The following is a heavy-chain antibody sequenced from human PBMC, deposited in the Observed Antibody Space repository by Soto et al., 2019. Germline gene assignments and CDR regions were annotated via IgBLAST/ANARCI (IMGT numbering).Heavy chain of an antibody. CDR1: GFTFSSYA. J-gene: IGHJ4*02. CDR3: AKVYCSGGSCYPTNPQSYFDY. V-gene: IGHV3-23*01. CDR2: ISGSGGST. Sequence: PGGSLRLSCAASGFTFSSYAMSWVRQAPGKGLEWVSAISGSGGSTYYADSVKGRFTISRDNSKNTLYLQMNSLRAEDTAVYYCAKVYCSGGSCYPTNPQSYFDYWGQGTLVTVSS. D-gene: IGHD2-15*01.